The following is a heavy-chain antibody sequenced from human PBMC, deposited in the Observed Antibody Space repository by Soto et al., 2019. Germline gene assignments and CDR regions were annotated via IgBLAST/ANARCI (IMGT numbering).Heavy chain of an antibody. D-gene: IGHD2-15*01. J-gene: IGHJ4*02. CDR2: ITGSGAGT. CDR3: VKGTLPYCSGGACYPLDY. V-gene: IGHV3-23*01. Sequence: GGSLRLSCAASGFTFNNYAMNWVRQAPGKGLERVSAITGSGAGTFYADSVKGRFTISRDNSRNTLYLQMNSLSAEDTAVYYCVKGTLPYCSGGACYPLDYWGQGTLVTVSS. CDR1: GFTFNNYA.